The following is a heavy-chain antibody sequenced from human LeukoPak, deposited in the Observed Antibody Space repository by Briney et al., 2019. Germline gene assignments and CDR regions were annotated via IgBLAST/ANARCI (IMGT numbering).Heavy chain of an antibody. CDR2: ISGSGGST. CDR3: AKRGYTYGGHFDY. J-gene: IGHJ4*02. CDR1: GFTFSSYA. Sequence: GGSLRLSCAASGFTFSSYAMNWVRQAPGMGLEWVSAISGSGGSTYYADSVKGRFTFSRDNSKNTLYVQMDSLRAEDTAVYYCAKRGYTYGGHFDYWGQGALVTVSS. D-gene: IGHD5-18*01. V-gene: IGHV3-23*01.